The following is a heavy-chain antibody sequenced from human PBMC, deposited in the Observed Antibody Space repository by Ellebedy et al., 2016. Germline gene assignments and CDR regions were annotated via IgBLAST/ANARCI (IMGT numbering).Heavy chain of an antibody. CDR2: ISGSGDST. D-gene: IGHD2-2*01. V-gene: IGHV3-23*01. CDR1: GFTYSSYA. CDR3: AKRYPHCYEY. J-gene: IGHJ4*02. Sequence: GGSLRLSCAASGFTYSSYAMNWVRQALGKGLEWVSTISGSGDSTYYADSVKGRFTISRDNSKNTLYLQMNSLRAEDTAVYYCAKRYPHCYEYWGQGTLVTVSS.